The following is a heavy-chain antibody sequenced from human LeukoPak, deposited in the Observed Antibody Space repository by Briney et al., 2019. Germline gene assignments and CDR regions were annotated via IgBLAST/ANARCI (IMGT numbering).Heavy chain of an antibody. CDR1: GFTFSNSD. V-gene: IGHV3-66*01. D-gene: IGHD5-18*01. Sequence: GGSLRLSCAASGFTFSNSDMTWVRQSPGEGLEWVSLIYSGGDTYYADSAKGRFTISRDNSKNTLYLQMNSLRDEDTAVYYCAKWGGYGYGIDFWGQGALVTVSS. CDR3: AKWGGYGYGIDF. CDR2: IYSGGDT. J-gene: IGHJ4*02.